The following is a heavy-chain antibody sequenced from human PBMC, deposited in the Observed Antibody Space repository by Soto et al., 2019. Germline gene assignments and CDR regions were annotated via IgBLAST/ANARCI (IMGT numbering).Heavy chain of an antibody. Sequence: GGSLRLSCAASGFTFSSYAMIWVRQAPGKGLEWVSAISGSGGSTYYADSVKGRFTISRDNSKNTLYLQMNSLRAEDTAVYYCAKDRPAWSVYYYGMDVWGQGTTVTVSS. J-gene: IGHJ6*02. D-gene: IGHD2-15*01. CDR1: GFTFSSYA. CDR3: AKDRPAWSVYYYGMDV. CDR2: ISGSGGST. V-gene: IGHV3-23*01.